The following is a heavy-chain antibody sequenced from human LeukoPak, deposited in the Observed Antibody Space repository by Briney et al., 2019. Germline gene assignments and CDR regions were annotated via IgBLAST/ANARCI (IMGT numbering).Heavy chain of an antibody. D-gene: IGHD6-13*01. J-gene: IGHJ4*02. Sequence: SETLSLTCAVYGGSFSGYYWSWIRQPPGKGLEWIGEINHSGSTNYNPSLKSRVTISVNTSKNQFSLKLSSVTAADTAVYYCARVLGSWYAPAGFDYWGQGTLVTVSS. CDR1: GGSFSGYY. V-gene: IGHV4-34*01. CDR2: INHSGST. CDR3: ARVLGSWYAPAGFDY.